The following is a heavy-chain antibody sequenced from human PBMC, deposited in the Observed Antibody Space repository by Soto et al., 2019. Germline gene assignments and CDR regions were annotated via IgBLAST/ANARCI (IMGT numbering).Heavy chain of an antibody. V-gene: IGHV3-11*01. CDR3: ARGVENSPYYYYYMDV. Sequence: PGGSLRLSCAASGFTFSDYYMSWIRQAPGKGLEWVSYISSSGSTIYYADSVKGRFTISRDNAKNSLYLQMNSLRAEDTAVYYCARGVENSPYYYYYMDVWGKGTTVTVSS. J-gene: IGHJ6*03. CDR2: ISSSGSTI. D-gene: IGHD6-13*01. CDR1: GFTFSDYY.